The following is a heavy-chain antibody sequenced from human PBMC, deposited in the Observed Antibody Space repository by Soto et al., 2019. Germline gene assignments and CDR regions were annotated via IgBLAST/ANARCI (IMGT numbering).Heavy chain of an antibody. CDR3: ARDRAEWQQWLKPIYYSGMDV. V-gene: IGHV1-69*13. D-gene: IGHD6-19*01. J-gene: IGHJ6*02. CDR1: GGTFSSYA. Sequence: SVKVSCKAAGGTFSSYAISWVRQAPGQGLEWMGVIIPIFGTANYAQKFQGRVTITADESTSTAYMELSSLRSEDTAVYYCARDRAEWQQWLKPIYYSGMDVWGQGTTVTVSS. CDR2: IIPIFGTA.